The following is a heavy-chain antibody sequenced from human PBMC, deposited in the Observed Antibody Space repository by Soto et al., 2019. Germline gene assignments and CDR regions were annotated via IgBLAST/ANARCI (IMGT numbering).Heavy chain of an antibody. CDR3: AKTRPGFLEWLLSGGPFDY. D-gene: IGHD3-3*01. J-gene: IGHJ4*02. CDR2: ISYDGSNK. V-gene: IGHV3-30*18. Sequence: GGSLRLSCAASGFTFSSYGMHWVRQAPGKGLEWVAVISYDGSNKYYADSVKGRFTISRDNSKNTLYLQMNSLRAEDTAVYYCAKTRPGFLEWLLSGGPFDYWGQGTLVTVSS. CDR1: GFTFSSYG.